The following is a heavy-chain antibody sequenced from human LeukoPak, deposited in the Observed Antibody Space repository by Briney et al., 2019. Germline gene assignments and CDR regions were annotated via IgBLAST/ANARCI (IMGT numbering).Heavy chain of an antibody. CDR1: GFTFSIYE. CDR2: ITSSGSTI. Sequence: GGSLRLSCAASGFTFSIYEMNWVRQAPGKGLEWVSYITSSGSTIYYADSVKGRFTISRDNAKNSLYLQMNSLRAEDTAVYYCAKDLRSSTRGGFDYWGQGTLVTVSS. J-gene: IGHJ4*02. D-gene: IGHD6-13*01. V-gene: IGHV3-48*03. CDR3: AKDLRSSTRGGFDY.